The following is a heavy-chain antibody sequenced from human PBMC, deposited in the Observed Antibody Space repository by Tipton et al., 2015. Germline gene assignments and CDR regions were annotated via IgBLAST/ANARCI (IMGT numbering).Heavy chain of an antibody. CDR2: IYYSGST. CDR1: GDAISSHY. CDR3: ARPTSGAFDI. Sequence: TLSLTCNVSGDAISSHYWSWIRQPPGKGLEWIGNIYYSGSTKYNPSLKSRVTISVDTSKNQFSLKVTSMTAADTAVYYCARPTSGAFDIWGQGTMVTVSS. V-gene: IGHV4-59*08. J-gene: IGHJ3*02. D-gene: IGHD2-2*01.